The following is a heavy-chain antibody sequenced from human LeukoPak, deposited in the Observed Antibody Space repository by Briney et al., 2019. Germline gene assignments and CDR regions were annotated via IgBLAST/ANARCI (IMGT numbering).Heavy chain of an antibody. V-gene: IGHV3-30-3*01. CDR1: GFTFSSYA. J-gene: IGHJ4*02. Sequence: GGSLRLSCAASGFTFSSYAMHWVCQAPGKGLEWVAVISYDGSNKYYADSVKGRLTISRDNSRNTLYLQMNSLRAEDTAVYYCAKDKYYDFWSGYSGGCFDYWGQGTLVTVSS. D-gene: IGHD3-3*01. CDR3: AKDKYYDFWSGYSGGCFDY. CDR2: ISYDGSNK.